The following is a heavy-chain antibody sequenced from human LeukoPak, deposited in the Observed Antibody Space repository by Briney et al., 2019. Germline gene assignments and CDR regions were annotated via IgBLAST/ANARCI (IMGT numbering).Heavy chain of an antibody. V-gene: IGHV4-4*02. J-gene: IGHJ4*02. CDR2: IYHSGST. CDR1: GGSISSSNW. Sequence: PSETLSLTCAVSGGSISSSNWWSWVRQPPGQGLEWIGEIYHSGSTNYNPSLKSRVTISVDKSKNQFSLKLSSVTAADTAVYYCASDDSSGYFRTSLAYWGQGTLVTVSS. CDR3: ASDDSSGYFRTSLAY. D-gene: IGHD3-22*01.